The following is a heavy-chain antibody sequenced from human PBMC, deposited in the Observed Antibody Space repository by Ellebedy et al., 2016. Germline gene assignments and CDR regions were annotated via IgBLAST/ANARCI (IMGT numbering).Heavy chain of an antibody. V-gene: IGHV4-61*08. Sequence: SETLSLXXIVSGGSVINYGAYWSWIRQPPGRGLEWIGYIYYSGSTKFNPSLKSRVTMSIDTSKNQFSLEMKSVTAADTAVYYCASLTIPGGSDFWGQGTLVTVSS. J-gene: IGHJ4*02. CDR3: ASLTIPGGSDF. CDR1: GGSVINYGAY. D-gene: IGHD2-21*01. CDR2: IYYSGST.